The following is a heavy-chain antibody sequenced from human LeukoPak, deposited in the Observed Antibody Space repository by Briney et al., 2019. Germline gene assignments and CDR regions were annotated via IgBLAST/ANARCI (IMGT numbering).Heavy chain of an antibody. V-gene: IGHV3-23*01. Sequence: GGSLRLSCVASGFTFSSYGMNWVRQAPGKVLEWVSSSAGSGGGGGTYYADSVKGRFTISRDSSKNTLFLHMSSLRVEDTAVYYCAKGTTGHCSGATCYPFDMWGQGTVVTASS. CDR3: AKGTTGHCSGATCYPFDM. CDR1: GFTFSSYG. J-gene: IGHJ3*02. D-gene: IGHD2-15*01. CDR2: SAGSGGGGGT.